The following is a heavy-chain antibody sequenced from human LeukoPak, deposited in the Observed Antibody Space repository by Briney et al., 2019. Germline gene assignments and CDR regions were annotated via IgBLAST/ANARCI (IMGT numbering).Heavy chain of an antibody. D-gene: IGHD2-2*02. CDR2: IGGSGGST. CDR3: AKGYCRGISCYSDY. J-gene: IGHJ4*02. CDR1: GFTFSSYA. Sequence: PGGSLRLSCVASGFTFSSYAMSWVRQAPGKGLEWVSGIGGSGGSTYYADSVKGRFTISRDNSKNTLYLQMNSLRAEDTAVYYCAKGYCRGISCYSDYWGQGTLVTVSS. V-gene: IGHV3-23*01.